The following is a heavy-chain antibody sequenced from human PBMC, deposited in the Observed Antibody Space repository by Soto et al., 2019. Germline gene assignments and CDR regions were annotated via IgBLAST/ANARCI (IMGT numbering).Heavy chain of an antibody. Sequence: PGGSLRLSCAASGFSFSTYGMHWVRQAPGKGLEWVAFISNDGSNKYYADSVKGRFTISRDNSKNTLYLQMNSLRAEDTAVYYCAKDTYYHDSSGFYVFDYWGQGTPVTVSS. V-gene: IGHV3-30*18. CDR3: AKDTYYHDSSGFYVFDY. CDR2: ISNDGSNK. CDR1: GFSFSTYG. J-gene: IGHJ4*02. D-gene: IGHD3-22*01.